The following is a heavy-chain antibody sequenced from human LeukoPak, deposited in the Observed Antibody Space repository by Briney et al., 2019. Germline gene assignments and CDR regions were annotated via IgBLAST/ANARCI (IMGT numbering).Heavy chain of an antibody. D-gene: IGHD3-10*01. Sequence: PGGSLRLSCVASGFTIATYGMSWVRQAPGKGLEWVSVVGESVHTTHYADSVKGRFFISRDNSENTVHLEMNSLRGEDTAVYYCAKDSFIVVRGVGSDDGFAVWGQGTMVTVSS. CDR1: GFTIATYG. V-gene: IGHV3-23*01. CDR3: AKDSFIVVRGVGSDDGFAV. J-gene: IGHJ3*01. CDR2: VGESVHTT.